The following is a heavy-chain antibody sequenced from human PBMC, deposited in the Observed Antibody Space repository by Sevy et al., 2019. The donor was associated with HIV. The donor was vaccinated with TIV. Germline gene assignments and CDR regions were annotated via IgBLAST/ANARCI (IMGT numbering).Heavy chain of an antibody. J-gene: IGHJ4*02. V-gene: IGHV3-23*01. CDR3: AREGCTKPHDY. CDR1: GFTFSKYS. D-gene: IGHD2-8*01. Sequence: GGSLRLFCAASGFTFSKYSMSWVRQPPGKGLEWVSTLSFGCGEINYADSVKGRFTSSRDNSKSSVYLQMNNLRPEDTAVYYCAREGCTKPHDYWGQGTLVSVSS. CDR2: LSFGCGEI.